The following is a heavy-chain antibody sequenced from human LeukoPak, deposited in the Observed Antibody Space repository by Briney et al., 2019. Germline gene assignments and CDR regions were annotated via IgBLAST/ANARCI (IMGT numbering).Heavy chain of an antibody. CDR1: GFTFSSYW. D-gene: IGHD6-6*01. Sequence: GGSLSLSCAASGFTFSSYWMHWVRQAPGKGLVWVSRINSDGSSTSYADSVKGRFTISRDNAKNTLYLQMNSLRAEDTAVYYCARDYYSSSFDYWGQGTLVTVSS. V-gene: IGHV3-74*01. CDR3: ARDYYSSSFDY. J-gene: IGHJ4*02. CDR2: INSDGSST.